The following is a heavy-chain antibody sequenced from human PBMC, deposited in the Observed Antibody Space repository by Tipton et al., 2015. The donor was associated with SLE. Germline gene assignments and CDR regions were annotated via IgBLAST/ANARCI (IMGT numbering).Heavy chain of an antibody. V-gene: IGHV4-34*01. CDR3: ARAPIPNDSSGSGWFDP. Sequence: TLSLTCAVYGGSFSGYYWSWIRQPPGKGLEWIGEINHSGSTNYNPSLKSRVTISVDTSKNQFSRKLSSVTAADTAVYYCARAPIPNDSSGSGWFDPWGPGTLVTVSS. CDR1: GGSFSGYY. D-gene: IGHD3-22*01. CDR2: INHSGST. J-gene: IGHJ5*02.